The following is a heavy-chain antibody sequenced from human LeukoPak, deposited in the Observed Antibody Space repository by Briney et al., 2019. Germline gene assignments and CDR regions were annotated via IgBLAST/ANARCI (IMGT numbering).Heavy chain of an antibody. Sequence: SQTLSLTCAISGDSVSSNSAAWNWVRQSPERGLEWLGRTFYRPKWYNEYAVSVKGRITINPDTSKNQFSLQVNSVTPDDTAVYYCAGGVERIDYWGQGTLVTVSS. CDR2: TFYRPKWYN. CDR3: AGGVERIDY. CDR1: GDSVSSNSAA. V-gene: IGHV6-1*01. D-gene: IGHD1-1*01. J-gene: IGHJ4*02.